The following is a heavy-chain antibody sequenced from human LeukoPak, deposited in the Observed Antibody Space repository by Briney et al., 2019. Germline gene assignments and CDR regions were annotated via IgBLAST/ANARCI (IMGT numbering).Heavy chain of an antibody. D-gene: IGHD4-17*01. CDR1: GFNFSKYW. Sequence: PGGSLRLSCAASGFNFSKYWMHWVRQAPGKGLVWVSRINGDGSSTTYADSVKGRFSISRGNSKNTLYLQMNSLRPEDTAVYYCATGRAAVTDSKGYWGQETLVTVSS. CDR3: ATGRAAVTDSKGY. CDR2: INGDGSST. V-gene: IGHV3-74*01. J-gene: IGHJ4*02.